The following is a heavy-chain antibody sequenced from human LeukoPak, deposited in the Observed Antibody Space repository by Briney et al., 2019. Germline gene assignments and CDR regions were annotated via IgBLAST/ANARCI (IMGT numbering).Heavy chain of an antibody. J-gene: IGHJ5*02. V-gene: IGHV1-18*01. CDR1: GYTFTSYG. CDR2: ISAYNGNP. CDR3: AKFNDYGDYVNWFDP. Sequence: ASVKVSCKASGYTFTSYGISWVRQAPGQGLEWMGWISAYNGNPNYAQKLQGRVTMTTDTSTSTAYMELRSLRSDDTAVYYCAKFNDYGDYVNWFDPWGQGTLVTVSS. D-gene: IGHD4-17*01.